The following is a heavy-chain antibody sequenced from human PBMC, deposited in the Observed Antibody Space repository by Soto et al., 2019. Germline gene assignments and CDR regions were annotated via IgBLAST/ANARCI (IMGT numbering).Heavy chain of an antibody. CDR2: IYYSGST. V-gene: IGHV4-59*12. D-gene: IGHD3-22*01. Sequence: SETLSLTCTVSGGSLSSYYWSWIRQPPGKGLEWIGYIYYSGSTNYNPSLKSRVTISVDTSKNQFSLKLSSVTAADTAVYYCARSPDSSGYYPRWYYYGMGVWGQGTTVTVSS. CDR3: ARSPDSSGYYPRWYYYGMGV. J-gene: IGHJ6*02. CDR1: GGSLSSYY.